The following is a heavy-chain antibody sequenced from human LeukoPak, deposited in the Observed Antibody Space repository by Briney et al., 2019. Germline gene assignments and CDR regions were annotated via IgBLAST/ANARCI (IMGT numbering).Heavy chain of an antibody. D-gene: IGHD3-10*01. CDR3: AKDVSRYYYGSGISIDY. CDR1: GFTFNSFG. CDR2: ISYDGRNK. J-gene: IGHJ4*02. V-gene: IGHV3-30*18. Sequence: GGSLRLSCAASGFTFNSFGMHWVRQAPGKGLEWLAVISYDGRNKYYADSVKGRFTISRDNSKNTLYLQMNSLRAEDTAMYYCAKDVSRYYYGSGISIDYWGQGTLVTVSS.